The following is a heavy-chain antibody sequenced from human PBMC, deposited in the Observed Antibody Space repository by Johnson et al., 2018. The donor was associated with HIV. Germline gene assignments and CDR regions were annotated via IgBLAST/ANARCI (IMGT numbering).Heavy chain of an antibody. Sequence: QMQLVESGGGVVQPGTSLILSCAASGFTFSYYSMHWVRQAPGKGLEWVAVIWYDGSNKYYADSVKGRFTISRDNSKNTLYLQMNSLRAEDTAVYYCARAPLGYCSSSTCITDAFDIWGQGTMVTVSS. CDR3: ARAPLGYCSSSTCITDAFDI. CDR2: IWYDGSNK. CDR1: GFTFSYYS. D-gene: IGHD2-2*01. J-gene: IGHJ3*02. V-gene: IGHV3-33*08.